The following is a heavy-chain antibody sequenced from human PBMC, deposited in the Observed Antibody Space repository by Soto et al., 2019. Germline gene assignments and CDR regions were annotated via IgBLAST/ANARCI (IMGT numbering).Heavy chain of an antibody. CDR1: GYTFTSYD. J-gene: IGHJ3*02. CDR2: MNPNSGNT. CDR3: ARISLLGYCSGGSCYDHDAFDI. D-gene: IGHD2-15*01. Sequence: GASVKVSCKASGYTFTSYDINWVRQATGQGLEWMGWMNPNSGNTGYAQKFQGGVTMTRNTSISTAYMELSSLRSEDTAVYYCARISLLGYCSGGSCYDHDAFDIWGQGTMVTVSS. V-gene: IGHV1-8*01.